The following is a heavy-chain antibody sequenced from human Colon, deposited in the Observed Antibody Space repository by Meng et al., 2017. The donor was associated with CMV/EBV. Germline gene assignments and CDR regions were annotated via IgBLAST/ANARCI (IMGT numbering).Heavy chain of an antibody. CDR1: GFSITTTGAG. D-gene: IGHD2-8*02. V-gene: IGHV2-5*02. CDR3: ARHSLTILTD. CDR2: IHWDDDK. J-gene: IGHJ4*02. Sequence: ITCKGAGPALVKPTATTTLHCIFSGFSITTTGAGVAWARQPPGKAPELLALIHWDDDKRYSPSLKNRLNITKDTSKDQVVLSMTDLDPADTGTFYCARHSLTILTDWGQGARVTVSS.